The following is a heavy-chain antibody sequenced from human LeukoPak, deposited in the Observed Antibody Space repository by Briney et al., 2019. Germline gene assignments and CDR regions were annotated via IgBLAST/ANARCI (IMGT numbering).Heavy chain of an antibody. Sequence: SETLSLTCTVSGGSISSGGSYWSWIRQPAGKGLEWIGRIHPSGSISYNPSLVSRVTISLDTSKTQFSLKLSSVTAADTAVYYCARGEGWFGELLFRYYYYGMDVWGKGTTVTVSS. V-gene: IGHV4-61*02. CDR2: IHPSGSI. CDR1: GGSISSGGSY. J-gene: IGHJ6*04. CDR3: ARGEGWFGELLFRYYYYGMDV. D-gene: IGHD3-10*01.